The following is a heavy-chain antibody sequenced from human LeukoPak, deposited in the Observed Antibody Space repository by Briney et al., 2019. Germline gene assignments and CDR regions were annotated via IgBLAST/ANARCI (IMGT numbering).Heavy chain of an antibody. CDR1: GFSLSTSGMR. V-gene: IGHV2-70*04. Sequence: SGPALVKPTQTLTLTCTFSGFSLSTSGMRVSWIRQPPGKALEWLARIDWDDDKFYSTSLKTRLTISKDTSKNQVVLTMTNMDPVDTATYYCARSYHYGSGSYVYYYGMDVWGKGTTVTVSS. CDR2: IDWDDDK. J-gene: IGHJ6*04. CDR3: ARSYHYGSGSYVYYYGMDV. D-gene: IGHD3-10*01.